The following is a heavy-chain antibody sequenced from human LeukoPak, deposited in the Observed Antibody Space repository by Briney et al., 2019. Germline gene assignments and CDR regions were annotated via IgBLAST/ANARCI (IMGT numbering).Heavy chain of an antibody. Sequence: GGSLRLSCAASGFTFSSYAMHWVRQAPGKGLEWVAVISYDGSNKYYADSVKGRFTISRDNSKNTLYLQTNSLRAEDTAVYYCARSRRFRDSGMDYWGQGTLVTVSS. V-gene: IGHV3-30*04. D-gene: IGHD6-25*01. CDR2: ISYDGSNK. CDR3: ARSRRFRDSGMDY. J-gene: IGHJ4*02. CDR1: GFTFSSYA.